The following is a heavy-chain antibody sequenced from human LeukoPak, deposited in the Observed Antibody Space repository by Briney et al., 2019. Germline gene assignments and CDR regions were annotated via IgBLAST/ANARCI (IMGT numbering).Heavy chain of an antibody. J-gene: IGHJ5*02. Sequence: SETLSLTCTVSGGSISSGSYYWSWIRQPAGKGLEWIGRIYTSGSTNYNPSLKSRATISVDTSKNQFSLKLSSVTAADTAVYYCARGRIAAYNWFDPWGQGTLVTVSS. CDR2: IYTSGST. CDR1: GGSISSGSYY. D-gene: IGHD6-6*01. CDR3: ARGRIAAYNWFDP. V-gene: IGHV4-61*02.